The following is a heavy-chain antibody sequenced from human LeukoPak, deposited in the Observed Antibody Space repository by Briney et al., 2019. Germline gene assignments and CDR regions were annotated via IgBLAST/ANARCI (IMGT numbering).Heavy chain of an antibody. CDR3: ARGKVLGIAVAGAGIDY. CDR1: GYTFTCYY. V-gene: IGHV1-2*02. CDR2: INPYSGGT. J-gene: IGHJ4*02. Sequence: ASVKVSCKASGYTFTCYYIHWVREAPGQGLEWMGWINPYSGGTNYAQKFPGRVTMTRDTSISTAYMELSRLRSDDTAVYYCARGKVLGIAVAGAGIDYGGQGTLVTVSS. D-gene: IGHD6-13*01.